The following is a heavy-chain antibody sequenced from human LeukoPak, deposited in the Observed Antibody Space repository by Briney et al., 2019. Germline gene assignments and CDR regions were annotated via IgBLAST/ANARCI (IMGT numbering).Heavy chain of an antibody. CDR2: ISSSSGTI. Sequence: PGGSLRLSCAASGFTFSTYSMNWVRQAPGKGLEWVSYISSSSGTIYYADSVKGRFTISRDNDKNSLYLQMNSLRAEDTAGYYCARGVEAVAGPFDYWGQGTLVTVSS. D-gene: IGHD6-19*01. J-gene: IGHJ4*02. CDR3: ARGVEAVAGPFDY. V-gene: IGHV3-48*01. CDR1: GFTFSTYS.